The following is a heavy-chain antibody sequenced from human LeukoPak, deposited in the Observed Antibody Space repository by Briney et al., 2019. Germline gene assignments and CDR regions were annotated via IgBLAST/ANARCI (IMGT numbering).Heavy chain of an antibody. CDR1: GYSISSGYY. CDR3: ARPLYYYDSSGRNDAFDI. Sequence: SETLSLTCTVSGYSISSGYYWGWIRQPPGKGLELIGSIYQSWSTYYNRSLKSLVTLSVDTSKNQFSLKLSSVTAADTAVYYCARPLYYYDSSGRNDAFDIWGQGTMVTVSS. V-gene: IGHV4-38-2*02. J-gene: IGHJ3*02. D-gene: IGHD3-22*01. CDR2: IYQSWST.